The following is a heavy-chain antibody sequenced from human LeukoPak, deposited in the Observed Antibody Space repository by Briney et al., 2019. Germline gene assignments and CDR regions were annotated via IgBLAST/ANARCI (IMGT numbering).Heavy chain of an antibody. D-gene: IGHD6-19*01. Sequence: ASVKVSCKASGYTFTGYYMHWVRQAPGQGLEWMGWINPNSGGTNYAQKFQGRVTMTRDTSISTAYMELSRLRSDDTAVYYCAREWDGSGWPLDYWGQGTLVTVSS. V-gene: IGHV1-2*02. CDR3: AREWDGSGWPLDY. CDR2: INPNSGGT. CDR1: GYTFTGYY. J-gene: IGHJ4*02.